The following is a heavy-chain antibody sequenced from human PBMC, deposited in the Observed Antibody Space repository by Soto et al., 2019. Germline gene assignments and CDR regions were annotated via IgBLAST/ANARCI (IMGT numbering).Heavy chain of an antibody. J-gene: IGHJ5*02. CDR3: ARRGGRGSSSLAWWFDP. CDR1: GYSFTSYW. CDR2: IYPGDSDT. V-gene: IGHV5-51*01. D-gene: IGHD6-6*01. Sequence: PGESLKISCKGSGYSFTSYWIGWVRQMPGKGLDWMGIIYPGDSDTRYSPSFQGQVTISADKSISTAYLQWSSLKASDTAMYYCARRGGRGSSSLAWWFDPWGQGTLVTVSS.